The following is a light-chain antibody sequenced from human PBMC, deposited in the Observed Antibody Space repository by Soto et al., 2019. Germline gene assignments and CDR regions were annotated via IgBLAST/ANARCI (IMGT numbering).Light chain of an antibody. J-gene: IGKJ1*01. CDR1: QSIRSW. CDR2: KAS. V-gene: IGKV1-5*03. CDR3: HQYTIYST. Sequence: DIQMTQSPSTLSASVGDRVTITCRASQSIRSWLAWYQQKPGKAPKLLIYKASSLESGVPSRFSGSGSGTELTLPIGSLNLDVFQTSSCHQYTIYSTFGQGTKVEIK.